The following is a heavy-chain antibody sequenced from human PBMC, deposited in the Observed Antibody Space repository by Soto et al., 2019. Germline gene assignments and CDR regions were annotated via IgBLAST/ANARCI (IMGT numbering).Heavy chain of an antibody. V-gene: IGHV1-69*06. Sequence: RASVKVSCKASGGTFSSYAISWVRQAPGQGLEWMGGIIPIFGTANYAQKFQGRVTITADKSTSTAYMELSSLRSEDTAVYYCASRRVATIGYFDYWGQGTLVTVSS. CDR2: IIPIFGTA. CDR3: ASRRVATIGYFDY. CDR1: GGTFSSYA. J-gene: IGHJ4*02. D-gene: IGHD5-12*01.